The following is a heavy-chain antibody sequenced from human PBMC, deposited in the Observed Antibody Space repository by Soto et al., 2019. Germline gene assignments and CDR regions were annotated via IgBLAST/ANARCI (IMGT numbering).Heavy chain of an antibody. D-gene: IGHD6-19*01. CDR3: ARDVVTAVAGSVNWFDP. Sequence: PXECLRLYCAACGFSLRTYGMHWLRRAPGKGLEWVAFIWYDGTKKFYANSVKGRSTISKDNSNNILYLQMSGLRAEDTAVYYCARDVVTAVAGSVNWFDPWGQGTLVTVSS. CDR2: IWYDGTKK. V-gene: IGHV3-33*01. CDR1: GFSLRTYG. J-gene: IGHJ5*02.